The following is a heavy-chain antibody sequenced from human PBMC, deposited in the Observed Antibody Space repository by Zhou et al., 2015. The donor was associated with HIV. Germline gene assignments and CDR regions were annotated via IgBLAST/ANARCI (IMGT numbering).Heavy chain of an antibody. V-gene: IGHV3-21*01. D-gene: IGHD3-22*01. CDR2: ISSSSSYI. CDR1: GFTFSSYS. Sequence: EVQLVESGGGLVKPGGSLRLSCAASGFTFSSYSMNWVRQAPGKGLEWVSSISSSSSYIYYADSVKGRFTISRDNAKNSLYLQMNSLRAEDTAVYYCARDMHDSWGYYFDYWGQGTLVTVSS. J-gene: IGHJ4*02. CDR3: ARDMHDSWGYYFDY.